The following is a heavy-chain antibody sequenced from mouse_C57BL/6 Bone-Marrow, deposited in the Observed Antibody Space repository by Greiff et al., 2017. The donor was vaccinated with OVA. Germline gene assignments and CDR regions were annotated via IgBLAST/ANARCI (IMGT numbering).Heavy chain of an antibody. D-gene: IGHD2-5*01. Sequence: VKLQQSGAELVRPGASVTLSCKASGYTFTDYEMHWVKQTTVHGLEWIGAIDPETGGTAYNQKVKGKAILTADKSSSTAYMELRSLTSDDSAVYYCTRGYSNYYAMDYWGQGTSVTVSS. CDR3: TRGYSNYYAMDY. V-gene: IGHV1-15*01. J-gene: IGHJ4*01. CDR2: IDPETGGT. CDR1: GYTFTDYE.